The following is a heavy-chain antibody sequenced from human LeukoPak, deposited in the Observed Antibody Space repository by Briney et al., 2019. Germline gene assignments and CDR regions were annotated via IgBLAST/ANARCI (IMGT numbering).Heavy chain of an antibody. V-gene: IGHV3-48*01. J-gene: IGHJ4*02. CDR2: ISSSSSTI. Sequence: GGSLRLSCAASGFTFSSYWMHWVRQAPGKGLEWVLYISSSSSTIYYADSVKGRFTISRDNAKNSLYLQMNSLRAEDTAVYYCARGAYYYEDWGQGTLVTVSS. CDR3: ARGAYYYED. D-gene: IGHD3-22*01. CDR1: GFTFSSYW.